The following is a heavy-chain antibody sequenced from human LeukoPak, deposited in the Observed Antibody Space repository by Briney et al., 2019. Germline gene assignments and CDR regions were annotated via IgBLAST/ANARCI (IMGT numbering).Heavy chain of an antibody. D-gene: IGHD6-13*01. J-gene: IGHJ3*02. Sequence: SETLSLTCTVSGGSISTYYWSWIRQPPGRGLEWIGSIYYSGSTYYNPSLKSRVTISVDTSKNQFSLKLSSVTAADTAVYYCARTKAAGRAFDIWGQGTMVTVSS. CDR2: IYYSGST. CDR1: GGSISTYY. CDR3: ARTKAAGRAFDI. V-gene: IGHV4-39*07.